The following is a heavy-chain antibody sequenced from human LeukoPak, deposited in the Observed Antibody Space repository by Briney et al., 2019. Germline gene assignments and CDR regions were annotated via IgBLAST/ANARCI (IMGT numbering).Heavy chain of an antibody. Sequence: GGSLRLSCAASGFTFSNYYMSWIRHAPGKGLEWVSYINTIGTTIYYADSLKGRFTISRDNAKNSLSLQMDSLRAEDTAVYYCARGDFDRYAFDFWGQGTMVTVSS. CDR1: GFTFSNYY. CDR2: INTIGTTI. J-gene: IGHJ3*01. D-gene: IGHD3-9*01. CDR3: ARGDFDRYAFDF. V-gene: IGHV3-11*01.